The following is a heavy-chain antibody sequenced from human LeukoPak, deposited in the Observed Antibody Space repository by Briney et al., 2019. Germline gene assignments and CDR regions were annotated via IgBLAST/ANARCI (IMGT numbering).Heavy chain of an antibody. J-gene: IGHJ2*01. D-gene: IGHD6-13*01. Sequence: GGSLRLSCAASGFTFSSYGMHWVRQAPGKGLEWVAVIWYGGSNKYYADSVKGRFTISRDNSKNTLYLQMNSLRAEDTAVYYCARDSYSSSWYGTGYFDRWGRGTLVTVSS. CDR1: GFTFSSYG. V-gene: IGHV3-33*08. CDR2: IWYGGSNK. CDR3: ARDSYSSSWYGTGYFDR.